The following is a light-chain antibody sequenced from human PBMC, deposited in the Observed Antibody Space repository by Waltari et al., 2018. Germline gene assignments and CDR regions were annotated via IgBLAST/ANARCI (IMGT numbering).Light chain of an antibody. CDR1: QSVSSSY. V-gene: IGKV3-20*01. J-gene: IGKJ4*01. CDR2: GAS. CDR3: QQYGSSRLT. Sequence: EIVLTQTPCTLSLSPGERATRSCRASQSVSSSYLAWYQQKPGQAPRLLIYGASSRATGIPDRFSGSGSGTDFTLTISRLEPEDFAVYYCQQYGSSRLTFGGGTKVEIK.